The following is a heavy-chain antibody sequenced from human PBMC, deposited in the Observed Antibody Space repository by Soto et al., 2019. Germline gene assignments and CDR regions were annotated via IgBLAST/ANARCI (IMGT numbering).Heavy chain of an antibody. D-gene: IGHD6-19*01. Sequence: QLQLQESGPGLVKPSETLSLTSTVSGGSISSTSYYWGWIRQPPGKGLEWIGSIYYSGSTYYNPSLKSRVTISVDTSKNQFSLKLSSVTAADTAVYYCASLPWGSGWYYFDYWGQGTLVTVSS. CDR3: ASLPWGSGWYYFDY. J-gene: IGHJ4*02. CDR2: IYYSGST. V-gene: IGHV4-39*01. CDR1: GGSISSTSYY.